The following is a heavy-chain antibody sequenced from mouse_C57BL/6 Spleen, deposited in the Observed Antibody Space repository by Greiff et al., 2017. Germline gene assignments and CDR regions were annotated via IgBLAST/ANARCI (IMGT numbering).Heavy chain of an antibody. Sequence: VKLMESGAELAKPGASVKLSCKASGYTFTSYWMHWVKQRPGQGLEWIGYINPSSGYTKYNQKFKDKATLTADKSSSTAYMQLSSLTYEDSAVYYCARLITTPYWYFDVWGTGTTVTVSS. V-gene: IGHV1-7*01. CDR1: GYTFTSYW. CDR2: INPSSGYT. D-gene: IGHD2-4*01. J-gene: IGHJ1*03. CDR3: ARLITTPYWYFDV.